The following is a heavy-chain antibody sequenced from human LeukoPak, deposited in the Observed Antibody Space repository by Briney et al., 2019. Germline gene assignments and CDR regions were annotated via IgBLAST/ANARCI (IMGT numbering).Heavy chain of an antibody. J-gene: IGHJ4*02. CDR2: IWYDGSNK. CDR1: GFTFSSYG. CDR3: ARAPITSQFYLDY. V-gene: IGHV3-33*01. D-gene: IGHD2-2*01. Sequence: SGGSLRLSCAASGFTFSSYGMHWVRQAPGKGLEWVAVIWYDGSNKYYADSVKGRFTISRDNSKNTLYLQMNSLRAEDTAVYYCARAPITSQFYLDYGGQETLVTVS.